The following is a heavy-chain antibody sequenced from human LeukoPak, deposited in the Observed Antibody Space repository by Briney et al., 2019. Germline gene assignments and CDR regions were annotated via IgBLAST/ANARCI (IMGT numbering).Heavy chain of an antibody. CDR3: SRGGYGDYNNWFDP. CDR1: GFTFSTNA. J-gene: IGHJ5*02. V-gene: IGHV3-23*01. CDR2: IRGSGDDT. Sequence: GGSLRLSCAASGFTFSTNAMAWVRQAPGKGLEWVSAIRGSGDDTYYADSVKGRFTISRDNSRNTLYLQMNSLRAEDTAVYYCSRGGYGDYNNWFDPWGQGTLVIVSS. D-gene: IGHD4-17*01.